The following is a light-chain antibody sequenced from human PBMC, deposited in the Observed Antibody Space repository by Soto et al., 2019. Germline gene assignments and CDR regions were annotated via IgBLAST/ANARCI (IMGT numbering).Light chain of an antibody. Sequence: DIQMTQSPSSLSASVGDQVTITCRASQTINKNLNWYQQKPGQAPNLLVYSASDFQSGVPSRFSGSGSGTEFTLTINGLQPEDFATYYCQRSFRTPYTFGQGTDLAI. CDR2: SAS. CDR1: QTINKN. J-gene: IGKJ2*01. V-gene: IGKV1-39*01. CDR3: QRSFRTPYT.